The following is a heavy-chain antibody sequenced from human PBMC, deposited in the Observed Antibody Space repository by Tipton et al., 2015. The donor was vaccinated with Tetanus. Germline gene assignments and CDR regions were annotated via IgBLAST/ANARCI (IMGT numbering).Heavy chain of an antibody. CDR3: ARDVREGRGYSFFQD. D-gene: IGHD3-22*01. V-gene: IGHV4-31*03. CDR2: IHYSGST. J-gene: IGHJ1*01. Sequence: TLSLTCTVSGASISSVSYYWNWIRQHPGKGLEWIGYIHYSGSTYYNPSLKSRVIISVDTSKHQLSLKLTSVTAAATAVYYCARDVREGRGYSFFQDWGQGILVPASP. CDR1: GASISSVSYY.